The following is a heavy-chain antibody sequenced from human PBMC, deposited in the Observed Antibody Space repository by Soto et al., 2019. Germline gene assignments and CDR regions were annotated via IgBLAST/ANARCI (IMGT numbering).Heavy chain of an antibody. D-gene: IGHD6-19*01. V-gene: IGHV3-9*01. Sequence: EVLLVESGGGLVQPGRSLRLSCAASGFIFGDYGMHWVRQAPGKGLEWVSGISWNSGSIGYADSVQGRFTISRDNAKNSLYRQMNSLRAEDTAFYYCAKDYLTAGYSSGWYDHWGQGALVTVCS. CDR3: AKDYLTAGYSSGWYDH. CDR1: GFIFGDYG. CDR2: ISWNSGSI. J-gene: IGHJ5*02.